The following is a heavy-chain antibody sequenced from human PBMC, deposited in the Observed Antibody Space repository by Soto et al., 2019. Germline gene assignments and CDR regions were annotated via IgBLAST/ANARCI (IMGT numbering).Heavy chain of an antibody. CDR1: GYTFTDYD. CDR2: MSPDSGNA. Sequence: QVQVVQSRAEVKKPGASVKVSCKTSGYTFTDYDINWVRQAAGQGLEYMGWMSPDSGNAGYAQQFQGRVTMTSNTSRSTAYMELSGLRSEDTAVYFCEVTTGYWGQGTMVTVSS. CDR3: EVTTGY. J-gene: IGHJ4*02. D-gene: IGHD2-21*02. V-gene: IGHV1-8*01.